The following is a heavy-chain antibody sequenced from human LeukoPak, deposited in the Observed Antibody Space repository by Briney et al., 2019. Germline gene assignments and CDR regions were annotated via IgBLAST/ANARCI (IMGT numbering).Heavy chain of an antibody. J-gene: IGHJ5*02. CDR1: GYTFTSYY. D-gene: IGHD2-8*01. CDR3: ARGAEEIVLMVYAILLAWFDP. V-gene: IGHV1-46*01. CDR2: INPSGGST. Sequence: GASVKVSCKASGYTFTSYYMHWVRQAPGQGLEWMGIINPSGGSTSYAQKFQGRVTMTRDMSTSTVYMELSRLRSDDTAVYYCARGAEEIVLMVYAILLAWFDPWGQGTLVTVSS.